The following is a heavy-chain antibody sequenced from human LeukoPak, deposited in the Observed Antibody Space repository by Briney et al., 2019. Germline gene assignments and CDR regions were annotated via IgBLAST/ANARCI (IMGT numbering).Heavy chain of an antibody. CDR1: GFTFSSYD. CDR3: ARGNVVRGVVNGNWFDP. Sequence: HPGGSLRLSCAASGFTFSSYDMHWVRQAPGMGLEWVAVISYDGSNKYYADSVKGRFTISRDNSKNTLYLQMNSLRAEDTAVYYCARGNVVRGVVNGNWFDPWGQGTLVTVSS. D-gene: IGHD3-10*01. V-gene: IGHV3-30*04. CDR2: ISYDGSNK. J-gene: IGHJ5*02.